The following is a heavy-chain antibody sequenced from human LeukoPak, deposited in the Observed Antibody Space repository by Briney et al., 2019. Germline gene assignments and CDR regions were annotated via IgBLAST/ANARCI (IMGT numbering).Heavy chain of an antibody. CDR1: GGTFSSYA. D-gene: IGHD2-2*01. V-gene: IGHV1-69*04. CDR3: ARWASVSDCSSTSCSDY. CDR2: IIPILGIA. J-gene: IGHJ4*02. Sequence: GASVKVSCEASGGTFSSYAISWVRQAPGQGLEWMGRIIPILGIANYAQKFQGRVTITADKSTSTAYMELSSLRSEDTAVYYCARWASVSDCSSTSCSDYWGQGTLVTVSS.